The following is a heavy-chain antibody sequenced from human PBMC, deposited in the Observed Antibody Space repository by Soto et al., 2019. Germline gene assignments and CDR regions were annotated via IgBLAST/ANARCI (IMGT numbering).Heavy chain of an antibody. CDR3: ATDRTSDYGDYFSAGYLGFQH. CDR1: GYTLTELS. J-gene: IGHJ1*01. D-gene: IGHD4-17*01. Sequence: ASVKVSCKVSGYTLTELSMHWVRQAPGKGLEWMGGFDPEDGETIYAQKFQGRVTMTEDQSTDTAYMELSSLRSEDTAVYYCATDRTSDYGDYFSAGYLGFQHWGQGTLVTVSS. CDR2: FDPEDGET. V-gene: IGHV1-24*01.